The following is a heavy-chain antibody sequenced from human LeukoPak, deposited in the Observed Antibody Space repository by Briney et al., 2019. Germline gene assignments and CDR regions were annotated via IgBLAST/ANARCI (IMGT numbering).Heavy chain of an antibody. CDR2: IYTSGST. CDR3: ARGVRQTDGVLIYAFDI. J-gene: IGHJ3*02. CDR1: GGSISSGSYY. Sequence: SETLSLTCTVSGGSISSGSYYWSWIRQPAGKGLGWIGRIYTSGSTNYNPSLKSRVTISVDTSKNQFSLKLSSVTAADTAVYYCARGVRQTDGVLIYAFDIWGQGTMDTVSS. D-gene: IGHD2-8*01. V-gene: IGHV4-61*02.